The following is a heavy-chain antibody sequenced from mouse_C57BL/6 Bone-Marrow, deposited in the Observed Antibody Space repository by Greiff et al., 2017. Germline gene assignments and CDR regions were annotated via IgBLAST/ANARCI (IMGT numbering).Heavy chain of an antibody. CDR3: TTECYGSSPFAY. D-gene: IGHD1-1*01. CDR2: IDPEDGDT. CDR1: GFNIKDYY. V-gene: IGHV14-1*01. Sequence: VKLKQSGAELVRPGASVKLSCTASGFNIKDYYMHWVKQRPEQGLEWIGRIDPEDGDTEYAPNFQGKVTMTADTSTNTAYLHISSLTSEDTAVYYCTTECYGSSPFAYWGQGTLVTVSA. J-gene: IGHJ3*01.